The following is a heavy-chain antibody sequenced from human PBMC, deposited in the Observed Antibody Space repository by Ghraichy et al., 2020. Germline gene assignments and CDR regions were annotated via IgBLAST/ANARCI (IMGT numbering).Heavy chain of an antibody. CDR1: GYTFTGYY. CDR2: INPNSGGT. D-gene: IGHD3-10*01. CDR3: ARDPRMVRGVADY. J-gene: IGHJ4*02. Sequence: ASVKVSCKASGYTFTGYYMHWVRQAPGQGLEWMGRINPNSGGTNYAQKFQGRVTMTRDTSISTAYMELSRLRSDDTAVYYCARDPRMVRGVADYWGQGTLVTVS. V-gene: IGHV1-2*06.